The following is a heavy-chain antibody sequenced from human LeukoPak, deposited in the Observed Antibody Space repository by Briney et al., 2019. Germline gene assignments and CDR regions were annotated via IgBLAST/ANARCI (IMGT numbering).Heavy chain of an antibody. Sequence: LPGGSLRLSWAAAGFTFSSYAMHWVRQAPGKGLEWVAVISYDGSNKYYADSVKGRFTISRDSSKNTRYLQMNSLRADATAVYYCARGAEWELQTYFDYWGQGTLVTVSS. D-gene: IGHD1-26*01. CDR3: ARGAEWELQTYFDY. CDR2: ISYDGSNK. J-gene: IGHJ4*02. CDR1: GFTFSSYA. V-gene: IGHV3-30-3*01.